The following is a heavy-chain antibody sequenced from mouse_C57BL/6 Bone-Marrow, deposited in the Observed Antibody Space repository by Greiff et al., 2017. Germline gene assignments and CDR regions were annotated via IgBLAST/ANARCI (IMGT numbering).Heavy chain of an antibody. J-gene: IGHJ3*01. CDR3: AKIYDGPWAWCAD. Sequence: QVKLQQSGPGLVQPSQRLSITCKVSGYSLTSYGVHWVRQSPGKGLEWLGVIWRGGSTDNNADLLSRLSITKDNSKSQVFFKMNSLQADDTSIYYCAKIYDGPWAWCADWGQWTLVTVSA. D-gene: IGHD2-3*01. CDR1: GYSLTSYG. V-gene: IGHV2-5*01. CDR2: IWRGGST.